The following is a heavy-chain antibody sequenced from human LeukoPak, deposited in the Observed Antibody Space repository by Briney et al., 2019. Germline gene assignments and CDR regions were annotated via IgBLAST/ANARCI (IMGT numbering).Heavy chain of an antibody. D-gene: IGHD3-16*01. V-gene: IGHV1-69*04. Sequence: SVKVSCKASGGTFSSYAISWVRQAPGQGLEWMGRIIPNLGIANYAQKFQGRVTITADKSTSTAYMELSSLRSEDTAVYYCATRGGSRLGNDAFDIWGQGTMVTVSS. J-gene: IGHJ3*02. CDR2: IIPNLGIA. CDR1: GGTFSSYA. CDR3: ATRGGSRLGNDAFDI.